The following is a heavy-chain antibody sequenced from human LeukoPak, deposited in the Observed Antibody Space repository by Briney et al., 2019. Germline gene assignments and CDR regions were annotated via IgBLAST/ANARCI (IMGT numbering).Heavy chain of an antibody. J-gene: IGHJ4*02. CDR1: GGTFSSYA. Sequence: SVKVSCKASGGTFSSYAISWVRQAPGQGLEWMGGIIPIFGTANYAQKLQGRVTMTTDTSTSTAYMELRSLRSDDTAVYYCARDREILWFGELFEYYFDYWGQGTLVTVSS. CDR2: IIPIFGTA. CDR3: ARDREILWFGELFEYYFDY. V-gene: IGHV1-69*05. D-gene: IGHD3-10*01.